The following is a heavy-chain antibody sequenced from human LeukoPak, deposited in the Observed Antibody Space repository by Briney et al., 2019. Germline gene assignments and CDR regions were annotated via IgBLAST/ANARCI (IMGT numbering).Heavy chain of an antibody. CDR1: GSTFSGHL. J-gene: IGHJ4*02. CDR3: AREGDRHLTFDY. CDR2: TAYEGGEK. Sequence: GGSLRLCCAASGSTFSGHLLHWVRQAPGKGLEWVAGTAYEGGEKYYADSVSGRFTISRDNSDNTVYLQMNGLRLEDTAVYFCAREGDRHLTFDYWGRGTLVTVSS. V-gene: IGHV3-30*01. D-gene: IGHD3-16*01.